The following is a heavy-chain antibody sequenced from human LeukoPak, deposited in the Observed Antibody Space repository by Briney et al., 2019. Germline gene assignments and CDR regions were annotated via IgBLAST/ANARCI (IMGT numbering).Heavy chain of an antibody. J-gene: IGHJ4*02. CDR3: ARDFIPAATFHS. V-gene: IGHV3-23*01. Sequence: GGSLRLSCAASGFTFSSYAMSWVRQAPGKGLEWVSAISGSGGSTYYADSAKGRFTISRDNAKNSVYLQMDSLRVEDTARYYCARDFIPAATFHSWGQGTRVTVSS. CDR2: ISGSGGST. CDR1: GFTFSSYA. D-gene: IGHD6-25*01.